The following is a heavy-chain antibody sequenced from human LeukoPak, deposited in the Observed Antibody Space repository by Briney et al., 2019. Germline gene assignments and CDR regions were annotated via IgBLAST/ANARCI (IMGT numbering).Heavy chain of an antibody. J-gene: IGHJ4*02. Sequence: SETLSLTCTVSGGSISNYFWTWGRQPPGKGLDWIWYTHSSGNTNYNPSLKSRSTMSVYTSKNQFSLKLTAVTAADTAIYYCARFEKFYDSSVHYLDYWGQGTLVTVSS. CDR2: THSSGNT. V-gene: IGHV4-59*01. D-gene: IGHD3-22*01. CDR1: GGSISNYF. CDR3: ARFEKFYDSSVHYLDY.